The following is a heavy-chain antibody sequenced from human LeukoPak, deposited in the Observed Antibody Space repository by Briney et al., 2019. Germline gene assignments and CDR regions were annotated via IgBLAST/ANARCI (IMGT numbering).Heavy chain of an antibody. CDR1: GYILTELS. V-gene: IGHV1-24*01. Sequence: GASVNVSCKVSGYILTELSMHWVRQAPGKGLEWMGGFDPEDGETIYAQKFQGRVTMTEDTSTDTAYMELSSLRSEDAAVYYCATGQAVAGTGNWFDPWGQGTLVTVSS. CDR3: ATGQAVAGTGNWFDP. J-gene: IGHJ5*02. D-gene: IGHD6-19*01. CDR2: FDPEDGET.